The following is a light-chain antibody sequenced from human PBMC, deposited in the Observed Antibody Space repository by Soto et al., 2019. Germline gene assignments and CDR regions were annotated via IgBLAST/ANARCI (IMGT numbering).Light chain of an antibody. V-gene: IGKV3-20*01. J-gene: IGKJ5*01. Sequence: EIVLTQSPGTLSLSPGERATLSCRASQSVSSSYLAWYQQKPGQAPRLLIYGASSRATGIPDRFSGRGSGTDFTLTISRLEPEDSAVYYCQQDGSSPITFGQGKRLEIK. CDR1: QSVSSSY. CDR2: GAS. CDR3: QQDGSSPIT.